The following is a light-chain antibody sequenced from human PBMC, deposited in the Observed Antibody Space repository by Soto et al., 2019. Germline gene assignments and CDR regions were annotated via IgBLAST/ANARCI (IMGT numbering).Light chain of an antibody. CDR3: QQYNNWPWT. CDR2: WAS. CDR1: QSLLFSAHNKTF. Sequence: DIVMTQSPDALAVSVGERATIYCKSSQSLLFSAHNKTFLAWYQQKPGQPPKLLVHWASTRESGVPDRFSGSGSGTDFTLTISSLQSEDFAVYYCQQYNNWPWTFGQGTKVDIK. J-gene: IGKJ1*01. V-gene: IGKV4-1*01.